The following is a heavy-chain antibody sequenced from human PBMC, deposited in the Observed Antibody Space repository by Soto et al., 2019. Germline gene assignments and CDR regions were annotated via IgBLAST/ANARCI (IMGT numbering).Heavy chain of an antibody. J-gene: IGHJ6*02. CDR2: IDPSDSYT. Sequence: GGSLKISCKGSGYSFTSYWISWVRQMPGKGLEWMGRIDPSDSYTNYSPSFQGHVTISADKSISTAYLQWSSLKASDTAMYYCARIDYADYYYGMDVWGQGTTVTVSS. V-gene: IGHV5-10-1*01. CDR3: ARIDYADYYYGMDV. CDR1: GYSFTSYW. D-gene: IGHD4-17*01.